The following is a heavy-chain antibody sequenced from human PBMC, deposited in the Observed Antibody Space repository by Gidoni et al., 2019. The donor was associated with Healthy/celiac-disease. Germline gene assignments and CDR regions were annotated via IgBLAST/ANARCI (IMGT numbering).Heavy chain of an antibody. J-gene: IGHJ3*02. CDR1: GGSISSYY. D-gene: IGHD6-6*01. V-gene: IGHV4-4*07. CDR3: AREKYSSSAFDI. CDR2: IYTSGST. Sequence: QVQLQESGQGLVKPSETLSLTCTGSGGSISSYYWNWIRQPAGKGLEWFGRIYTSGSTNYNPSLKRRVTMSVDTSKNQFSLKLSSVTAADTAVYYCAREKYSSSAFDIWGQGTMVTVSS.